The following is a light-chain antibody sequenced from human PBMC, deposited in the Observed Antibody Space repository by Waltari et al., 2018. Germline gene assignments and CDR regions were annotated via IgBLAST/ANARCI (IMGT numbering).Light chain of an antibody. CDR2: DSS. V-gene: IGKV3-11*01. Sequence: EIVLTQSPATLSLSPGERATLYCRASQSIDNFLAWYQQKPGQAPRLLIYDSSNRATDSPARFSGSGSGTDFTLTISSLEPEDCAVYYCQQRSGWPPTFGGGTKVDI. CDR1: QSIDNF. CDR3: QQRSGWPPT. J-gene: IGKJ4*01.